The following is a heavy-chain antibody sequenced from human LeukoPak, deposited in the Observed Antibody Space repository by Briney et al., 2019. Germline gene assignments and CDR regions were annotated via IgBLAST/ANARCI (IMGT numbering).Heavy chain of an antibody. CDR1: GFTVSSNY. Sequence: GGSLRLSCAASGFTVSSNYMSWVRQAPGKGLEWVSLIYSGGSTYYADSVKGRFTISRDNSKNTVYLQMNSLRAEDTAVYYCARSYCSSTSCLLDYWGQGSLVTVSS. CDR3: ARSYCSSTSCLLDY. J-gene: IGHJ4*02. V-gene: IGHV3-53*01. D-gene: IGHD2-2*01. CDR2: IYSGGST.